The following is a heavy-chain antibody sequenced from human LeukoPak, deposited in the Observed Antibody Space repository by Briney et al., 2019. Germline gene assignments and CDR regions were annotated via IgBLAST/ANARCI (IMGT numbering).Heavy chain of an antibody. V-gene: IGHV3-74*01. CDR3: ARVIIAAPADY. Sequence: TGGSLRLSCAASGFTFSSYWMHWVRQAPGKGLVWVSRIKTDGSSTSYADSVKGRFTISRDNAKNMLYLQMNSLRAEDTAVYYCARVIIAAPADYWGQGTLVTVSS. D-gene: IGHD6-13*01. CDR2: IKTDGSST. J-gene: IGHJ4*02. CDR1: GFTFSSYW.